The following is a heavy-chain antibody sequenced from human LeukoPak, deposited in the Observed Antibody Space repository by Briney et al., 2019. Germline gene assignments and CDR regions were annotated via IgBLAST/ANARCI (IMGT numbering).Heavy chain of an antibody. Sequence: PGGSLRLSCAASGFTFTSYAMSWVRQAPGKGLEWVSGVSASATSTYYADSVRGRFTVSRDNAKNSLYLQMDSLSAEDTAVYYCASLRGVNRWGQGTLVTVSS. CDR2: VSASATST. J-gene: IGHJ4*02. D-gene: IGHD3-10*01. CDR3: ASLRGVNR. CDR1: GFTFTSYA. V-gene: IGHV3-23*01.